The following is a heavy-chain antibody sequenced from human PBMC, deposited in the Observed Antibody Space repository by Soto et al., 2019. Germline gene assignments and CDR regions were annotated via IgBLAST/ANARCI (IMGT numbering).Heavy chain of an antibody. CDR2: IYYSGST. CDR1: GGSISSYY. CDR3: ARVQVTGNSYGHFHH. V-gene: IGHV4-59*12. D-gene: IGHD5-18*01. J-gene: IGHJ4*02. Sequence: SETLSLTCTVSGGSISSYYWSWIRQPPGKGLEWIGYIYYSGSTNYNPSLKSRVTTSVDTSKNQFSLKLSSVTAADTAVYYCARVQVTGNSYGHFHHWGQGTLVTVSS.